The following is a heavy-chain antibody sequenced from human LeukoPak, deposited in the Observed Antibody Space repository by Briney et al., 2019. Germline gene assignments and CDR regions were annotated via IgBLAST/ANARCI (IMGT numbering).Heavy chain of an antibody. CDR2: IYYSGST. CDR3: ASGSYRDAFDI. Sequence: SETLSLTCTVSGGSISSDYWSWIRQPPGKGLEWIGCIYYSGSTNYNPSLKSRVTISVDTSKNQFSLKLSSVTAADTAVYYCASGSYRDAFDIWGQGTMVTVSS. CDR1: GGSISSDY. V-gene: IGHV4-59*12. J-gene: IGHJ3*02. D-gene: IGHD1-26*01.